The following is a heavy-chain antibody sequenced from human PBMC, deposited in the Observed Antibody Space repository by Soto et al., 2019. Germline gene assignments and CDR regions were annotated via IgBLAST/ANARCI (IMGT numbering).Heavy chain of an antibody. J-gene: IGHJ5*02. CDR1: GGSISSSSYY. D-gene: IGHD2-15*01. Sequence: SETLSLTCTVSGGSISSSSYYWGWIRQPPGKGLEWIGRIYYSGSTYYNPSLKSRVTISVDTSKNQFSLKLSSVTAADTAVYYCARQVVVVVAATGDNWFYPWGQGTLVTVSS. CDR3: ARQVVVVVAATGDNWFYP. V-gene: IGHV4-39*01. CDR2: IYYSGST.